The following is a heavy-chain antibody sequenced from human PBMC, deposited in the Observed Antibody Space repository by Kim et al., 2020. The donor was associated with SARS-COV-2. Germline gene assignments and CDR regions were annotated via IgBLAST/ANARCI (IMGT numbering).Heavy chain of an antibody. D-gene: IGHD5-12*01. Sequence: LKGRFTVSRDYSKNPLYLQMNSLTAEDTAVYYCAKQGYKFELNTYYGMDLWGQGTTVTVSS. CDR3: AKQGYKFELNTYYGMDL. V-gene: IGHV3-30*02. J-gene: IGHJ6*02.